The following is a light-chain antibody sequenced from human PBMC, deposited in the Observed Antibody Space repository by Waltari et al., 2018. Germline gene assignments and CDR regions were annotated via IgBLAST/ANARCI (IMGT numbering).Light chain of an antibody. CDR1: LGIGNS. CDR2: EIS. J-gene: IGKJ4*01. CDR3: QRYNSAPLT. V-gene: IGKV1-27*01. Sequence: DVQLTQSPPSLSASLGDTVTITCRTSLGIGNSLAWYQQKPGKLPHLLIYEISTLQSGVPSLFRGSGSGTEFSLTISGLQAEDVATYYCQRYNSAPLTFGGGTEV.